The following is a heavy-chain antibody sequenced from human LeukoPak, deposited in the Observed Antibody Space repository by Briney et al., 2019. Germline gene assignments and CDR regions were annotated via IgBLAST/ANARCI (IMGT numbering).Heavy chain of an antibody. CDR3: ARGYGSSRGWY. Sequence: GGSLRLSCAASGSTFSSYWMHWVRQAPGKGLVWVSRINSDGSSTSYADSVKGRFTISRDNAKNTLNLQMNSLRAEDTAVYYCARGYGSSRGWYWGQGTLVTVSS. CDR2: INSDGSST. J-gene: IGHJ4*02. D-gene: IGHD6-6*01. V-gene: IGHV3-74*01. CDR1: GSTFSSYW.